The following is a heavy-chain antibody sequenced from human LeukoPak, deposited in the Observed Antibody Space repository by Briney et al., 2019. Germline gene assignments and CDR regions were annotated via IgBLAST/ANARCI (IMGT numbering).Heavy chain of an antibody. D-gene: IGHD6-6*01. Sequence: SETLSLTCTVSGNSISSYYWSWIRQPPGKGLEWIGYIYYSGSTNYNPSLKSRVTISVDTSKNQFSLKLSSVTAADTAVYYCAREVSSSSLDYYYYMDVWGKGTTVTVSS. CDR3: AREVSSSSLDYYYYMDV. CDR2: IYYSGST. V-gene: IGHV4-59*01. J-gene: IGHJ6*03. CDR1: GNSISSYY.